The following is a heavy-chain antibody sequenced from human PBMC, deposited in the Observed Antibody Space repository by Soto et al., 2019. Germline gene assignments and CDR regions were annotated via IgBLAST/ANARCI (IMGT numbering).Heavy chain of an antibody. CDR2: INHSGST. CDR1: GGSFSGYY. V-gene: IGHV4-34*01. D-gene: IGHD6-13*01. CDR3: ARLDGSSWDDYYYYGMDV. Sequence: SETLSLPCAVYGGSFSGYYWSWIRQPPGKGLEWNGEINHSGSTNYNPSLKGRFTISRDNSKNTLYLQMNSLRAEDTAVYYCARLDGSSWDDYYYYGMDVWGQGTTVTVSS. J-gene: IGHJ6*02.